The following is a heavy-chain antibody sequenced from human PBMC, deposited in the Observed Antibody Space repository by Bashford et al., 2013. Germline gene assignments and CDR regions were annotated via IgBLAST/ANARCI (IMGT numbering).Heavy chain of an antibody. CDR2: INPNSGGT. D-gene: IGHD5/OR15-5a*01. J-gene: IGHJ3*02. V-gene: IGHV1-2*04. Sequence: WVRQAPGQGLEWMGWINPNSGGTNYAQKFQGWVTMTRDTSISTAYMELSRLRSDDTAVYYCARGGSTSQGAFDIWGQGTMVTVSS. CDR3: ARGGSTSQGAFDI.